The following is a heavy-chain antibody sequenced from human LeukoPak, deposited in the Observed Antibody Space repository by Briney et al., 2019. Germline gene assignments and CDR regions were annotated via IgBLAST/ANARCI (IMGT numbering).Heavy chain of an antibody. CDR1: GGSISRYY. CDR3: ARDSGNYPYYFDY. Sequence: SETLSLTCTVSGGSISRYYWTWLRQPPGKGLEWIGYLYYSGSTIYNPSLKGRVTISVDTSKNQFSLKLNSVTAADTAVYYCARDSGNYPYYFDYWGQGTLVTVSS. D-gene: IGHD1-26*01. J-gene: IGHJ4*02. V-gene: IGHV4-59*12. CDR2: LYYSGST.